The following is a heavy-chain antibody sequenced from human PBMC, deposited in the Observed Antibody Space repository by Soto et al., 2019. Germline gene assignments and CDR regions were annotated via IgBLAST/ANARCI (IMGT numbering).Heavy chain of an antibody. J-gene: IGHJ6*02. CDR1: GYTFTSYG. D-gene: IGHD3-16*01. CDR3: ARDHPGGGRLSWGRPRTYYGMDV. Sequence: ASVKVSCEASGYTFTSYGVSWVRQAPGQGLEWVGWISADNGNTVYAQNLQGRGTMTTDTFTGTAYMELRSLRSDDTAVYYCARDHPGGGRLSWGRPRTYYGMDVWGQGTTVTVSS. CDR2: ISADNGNT. V-gene: IGHV1-18*01.